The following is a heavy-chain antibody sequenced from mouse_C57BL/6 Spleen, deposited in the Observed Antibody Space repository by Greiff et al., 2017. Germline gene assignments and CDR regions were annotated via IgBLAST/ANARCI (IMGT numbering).Heavy chain of an antibody. CDR1: GYAFTNYL. Sequence: QVQLQQSGAELVRPGTSVKVSCKASGYAFTNYLIEWVKQRPGQGLEWIGVINPGRGGTNYNEKFKGKATLTADKSSSTAYMQLSSLTSEDSAVYFCASKGDYAMDYWGQGTSVTVSS. CDR2: INPGRGGT. J-gene: IGHJ4*01. V-gene: IGHV1-54*01. CDR3: ASKGDYAMDY.